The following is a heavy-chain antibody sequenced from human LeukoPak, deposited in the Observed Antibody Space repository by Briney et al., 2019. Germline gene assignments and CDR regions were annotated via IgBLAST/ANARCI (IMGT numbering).Heavy chain of an antibody. V-gene: IGHV1-18*01. D-gene: IGHD3-22*01. CDR1: GGTFSSYA. CDR3: AREGYYDSSGYLNFDY. Sequence: ASVKVSCKASGGTFSSYAISWVRQAPGQGLEWMGWISAYNGNTNYAQKLQGRVTMTTDTSTSTAYMELRSLRSDDTAVYYCAREGYYDSSGYLNFDYWGQGTLVTVSS. J-gene: IGHJ4*02. CDR2: ISAYNGNT.